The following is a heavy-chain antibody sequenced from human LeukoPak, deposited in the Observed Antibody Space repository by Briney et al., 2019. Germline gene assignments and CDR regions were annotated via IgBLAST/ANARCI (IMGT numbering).Heavy chain of an antibody. CDR2: VSSSSSTI. D-gene: IGHD3-22*01. CDR3: AREGGDSSGYYYFKVVKDAFDI. V-gene: IGHV3-48*01. CDR1: GFTFSSYS. J-gene: IGHJ3*02. Sequence: PGGSLRLSCAASGFTFSSYSMNWVRQAPGKGLEWVSYVSSSSSTIYYADSVKGRFTISRDNAKNSLYLQMNSLRAEDTAVYYCAREGGDSSGYYYFKVVKDAFDIWGQGTMVTVSS.